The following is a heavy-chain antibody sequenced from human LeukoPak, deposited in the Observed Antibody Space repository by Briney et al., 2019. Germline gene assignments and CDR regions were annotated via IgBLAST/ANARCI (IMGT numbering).Heavy chain of an antibody. CDR3: ARREVTTNFDY. J-gene: IGHJ4*02. Sequence: GESLKIPCKGSGYSCTSYWIGWGRQMPGKGLEWMGIIYPGDSDTRYSPSFQGQVTISADKSISTAYLQWSSLKASDTAMYYCARREVTTNFDYWGQGTLVTVSS. D-gene: IGHD4-17*01. CDR2: IYPGDSDT. CDR1: GYSCTSYW. V-gene: IGHV5-51*01.